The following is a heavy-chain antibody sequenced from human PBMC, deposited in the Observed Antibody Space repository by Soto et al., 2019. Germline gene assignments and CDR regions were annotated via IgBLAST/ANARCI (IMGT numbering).Heavy chain of an antibody. CDR3: ARDTIEIAVAGPYYYYGMDV. J-gene: IGHJ6*02. CDR2: TYYRSKWYN. CDR1: GDSVSSNSAA. D-gene: IGHD6-19*01. Sequence: SQTLSLTCAISGDSVSSNSAAWNWIRQSPSRGLEWLGRTYYRSKWYNDYAVSVKSRITINPDTSKNQFSLQLNSVTPEDTAVYYCARDTIEIAVAGPYYYYGMDVWGQGTTVTVSS. V-gene: IGHV6-1*01.